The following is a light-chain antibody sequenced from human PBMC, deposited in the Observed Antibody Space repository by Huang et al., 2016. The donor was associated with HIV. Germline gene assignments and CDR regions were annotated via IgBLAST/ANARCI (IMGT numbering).Light chain of an antibody. CDR2: WAA. CDR3: QQYFNPPVT. CDR1: QSVFSGNNKHY. V-gene: IGKV4-1*01. Sequence: DIVMTQSPDSLAVSLGERATISCKSSQSVFSGNNKHYLAWFQQKSGQPPTLLIYWAATRDSGVPDRFSGSGSRTDFTLTINSLQPEDVAVDYCQQYFNPPVTFGPGTKVHVK. J-gene: IGKJ3*01.